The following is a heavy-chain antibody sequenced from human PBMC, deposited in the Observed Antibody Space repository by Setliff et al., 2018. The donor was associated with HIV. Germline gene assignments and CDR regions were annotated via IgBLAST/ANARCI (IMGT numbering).Heavy chain of an antibody. V-gene: IGHV1-2*02. CDR1: GYTFTGYC. CDR3: TGDYNSGSYRFDY. CDR2: INPNSGGT. D-gene: IGHD3-10*01. Sequence: GASVKVSCKASGYTFTGYCMHWVRQAPGQGLEWMGWINPNSGGTNYAQKFQGRVTMTRDTSISTAYMELSRLRSDDTAVYYCTGDYNSGSYRFDYWGQGTPVTVSS. J-gene: IGHJ4*02.